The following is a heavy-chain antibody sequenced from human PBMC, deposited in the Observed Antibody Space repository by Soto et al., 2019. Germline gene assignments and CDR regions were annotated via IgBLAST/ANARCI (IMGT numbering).Heavy chain of an antibody. CDR2: INPNSGGT. Sequence: ASVKVSCKASGYTFTGYYMHWVRQAPGQGLEWMGWINPNSGGTNYAQKFQGRVTMTRDTSISTAYMELSRLRSDDTAIYYCGRVMIGTSRHTDSDYWGQGTQVTVSS. V-gene: IGHV1-2*02. J-gene: IGHJ4*02. CDR3: GRVMIGTSRHTDSDY. D-gene: IGHD2-8*01. CDR1: GYTFTGYY.